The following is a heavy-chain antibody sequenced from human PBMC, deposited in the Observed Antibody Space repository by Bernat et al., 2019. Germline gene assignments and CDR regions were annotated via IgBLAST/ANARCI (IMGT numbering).Heavy chain of an antibody. CDR3: VRDRGYFVFDI. CDR2: IKEDGSDK. Sequence: EVQLAESGGGLVQPGGSLRLSCAASGFTFSSYWMTWVREAPGKGLEWVTNIKEDGSDKNYVDSVMGRFTISRDNAKNSLYLQMGSLRAEDTGVYYCVRDRGYFVFDIWGQGTMVIVSS. CDR1: GFTFSSYW. D-gene: IGHD5-12*01. J-gene: IGHJ3*02. V-gene: IGHV3-7*03.